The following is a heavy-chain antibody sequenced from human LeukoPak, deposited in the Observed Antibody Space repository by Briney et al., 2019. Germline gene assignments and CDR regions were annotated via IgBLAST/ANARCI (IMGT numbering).Heavy chain of an antibody. Sequence: SETLSLTRTVSGGSISSYHWSWIRQPPGKGLEWIGNMYYSGSTNYNPSLKSRVTISVDTSKNQFSLKLSSVTAADTAVYYCTRGSIAYYYMDVWGKGTTVTISS. V-gene: IGHV4-59*01. CDR3: TRGSIAYYYMDV. CDR2: MYYSGST. D-gene: IGHD3-22*01. CDR1: GGSISSYH. J-gene: IGHJ6*03.